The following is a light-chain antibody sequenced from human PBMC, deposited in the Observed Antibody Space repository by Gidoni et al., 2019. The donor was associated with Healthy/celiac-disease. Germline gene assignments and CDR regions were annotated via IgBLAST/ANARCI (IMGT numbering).Light chain of an antibody. CDR1: QDISNY. CDR2: DAS. J-gene: IGKJ3*01. V-gene: IGKV1-33*01. Sequence: DIQMTQSPSSLSASVGDRVTITLQASQDISNYLNWYQQKPGKAPNPLIYDASNLETGVPSRFSGSGSGTDFSFTISGLQPEDIEQYYCQPGSTFGPGTKVDIK. CDR3: QPGST.